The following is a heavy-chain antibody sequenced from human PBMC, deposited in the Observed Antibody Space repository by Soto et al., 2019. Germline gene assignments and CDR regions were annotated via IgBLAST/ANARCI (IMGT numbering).Heavy chain of an antibody. CDR2: IYDSGSS. CDR3: ARDQPYDLWSGWLDP. Sequence: PSETLSLTCTVSGGSISSYYWSWIRQPPGKGLEWIGYIYDSGSSNYNPSLKSRVTISIDTSKNQFSLKLSSVTAADTAVYYCARDQPYDLWSGWLDPWGQGALVTVSS. J-gene: IGHJ5*02. CDR1: GGSISSYY. V-gene: IGHV4-59*01. D-gene: IGHD3-3*01.